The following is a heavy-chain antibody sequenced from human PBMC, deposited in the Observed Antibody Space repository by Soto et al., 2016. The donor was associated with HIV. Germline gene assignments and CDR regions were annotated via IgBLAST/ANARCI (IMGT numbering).Heavy chain of an antibody. CDR1: GYILTELS. CDR2: FDPEDGEK. Sequence: QVQVVQSGAEVKKPGASVKVSCKVSGYILTELSMHWVRQAPGKGLEWMGRFDPEDGEKIYAQRFQGRVIMTEDTSTDTAFMELSSLRFDDTAVYYCARGPNYYDSPDRAYFDYWGQGTLITVSS. CDR3: ARGPNYYDSPDRAYFDY. J-gene: IGHJ4*02. V-gene: IGHV1-24*01. D-gene: IGHD3-22*01.